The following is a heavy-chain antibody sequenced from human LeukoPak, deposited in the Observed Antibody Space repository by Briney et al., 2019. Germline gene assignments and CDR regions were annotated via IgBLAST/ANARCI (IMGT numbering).Heavy chain of an antibody. J-gene: IGHJ6*03. CDR1: GFTFSNYE. CDR3: ARDSATWHHYYYYYMDV. CDR2: ISRGGRTV. Sequence: GGSLRLSCAASGFTFSNYEMNWVRQAPGKGLDWVAYISRGGRTVDYADSVKGRFTISRDNAKNSLYLQMNSLRAEDTAVYYCARDSATWHHYYYYYMDVWGKGTTVTVSS. V-gene: IGHV3-48*03.